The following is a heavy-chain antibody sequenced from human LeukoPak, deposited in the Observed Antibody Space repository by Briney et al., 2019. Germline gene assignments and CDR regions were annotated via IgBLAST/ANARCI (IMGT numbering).Heavy chain of an antibody. CDR2: ISSSGFTL. Sequence: GGSLRLSCVASGFTCSDYSMNWVRQAPGEGLEWVSYISSSGFTLNYADSVKGRFTISRDNAKNSLYLQMNSLRAEDTAVYYCARGVPKTSYYYYYMDVWGKGTTVTVSS. V-gene: IGHV3-48*01. CDR1: GFTCSDYS. J-gene: IGHJ6*03. CDR3: ARGVPKTSYYYYYMDV. D-gene: IGHD4-11*01.